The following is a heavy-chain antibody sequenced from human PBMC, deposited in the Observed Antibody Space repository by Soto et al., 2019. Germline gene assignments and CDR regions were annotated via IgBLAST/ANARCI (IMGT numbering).Heavy chain of an antibody. V-gene: IGHV1-18*01. CDR1: GTSFSSYG. CDR3: ASMRTYYDVLTGSSKYYFDY. Sequence: ASVKVSCKASGTSFSSYGVGWVRQAPGQGLEWMGCFSAYDAKTYYSQRLQGRVTMTTDTSTSTAYMDLRSLRSDDTAVYYCASMRTYYDVLTGSSKYYFDYLGQGTLVTVSS. J-gene: IGHJ4*02. CDR2: FSAYDAKT. D-gene: IGHD3-9*01.